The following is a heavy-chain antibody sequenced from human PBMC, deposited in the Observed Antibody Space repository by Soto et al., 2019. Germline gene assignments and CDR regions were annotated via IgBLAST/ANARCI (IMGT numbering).Heavy chain of an antibody. J-gene: IGHJ4*02. CDR1: GYTFTGYY. CDR2: INPNSGGT. CDR3: ARDGDFWSGYYVFDY. V-gene: IGHV1-2*04. Sequence: ASVKVSCKASGYTFTGYYMHWVRQAPGQGLEWMGWINPNSGGTNYAQKFQGWVTMTRDTSISTAYMELSRLRSDDTAVCYCARDGDFWSGYYVFDYWGQGTLVTVSS. D-gene: IGHD3-3*01.